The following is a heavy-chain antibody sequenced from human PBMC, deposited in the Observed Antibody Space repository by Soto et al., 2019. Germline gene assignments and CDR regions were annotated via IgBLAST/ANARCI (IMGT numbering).Heavy chain of an antibody. D-gene: IGHD3-3*01. CDR3: ARDRLTYYDFWSGEVRDYGMDV. CDR1: GYTFPGYY. Sequence: ASVKVSCKASGYTFPGYYMHWVRQAPGQGLEWMGWINPNSGGTNYAQKFQGWVTMTRDTSISTAYMELSRLRSDDTAVYYCARDRLTYYDFWSGEVRDYGMDVWGQGTTVTVSS. V-gene: IGHV1-2*04. J-gene: IGHJ6*02. CDR2: INPNSGGT.